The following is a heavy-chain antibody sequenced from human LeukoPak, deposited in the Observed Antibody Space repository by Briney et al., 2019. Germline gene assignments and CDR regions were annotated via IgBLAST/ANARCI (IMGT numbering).Heavy chain of an antibody. V-gene: IGHV3-23*01. CDR3: TPLIVGAPFDY. Sequence: PGGSLRLSCAASGFTFSSYAMSWVRQAPGKGLEWVSAISGSGGSTYYADSVKGRFTISRDDSKNTLYLQMNSLRAEDTAVYYCTPLIVGAPFDYWGQGTLVTVSS. CDR1: GFTFSSYA. D-gene: IGHD1-26*01. CDR2: ISGSGGST. J-gene: IGHJ4*02.